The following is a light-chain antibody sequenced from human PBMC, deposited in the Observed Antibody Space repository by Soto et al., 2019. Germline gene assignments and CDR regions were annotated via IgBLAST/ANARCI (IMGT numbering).Light chain of an antibody. CDR2: DAS. CDR3: QHYNEWGR. Sequence: EIVMTQSPATLSVSPGERATLSCRASQSISSNLAWYQQKPGQAPRLLIYDASTRATGIPARFSGSGSGTEFTLTSSRMQYEDSAVYYCQHYNEWGRVGQGTKVDIK. V-gene: IGKV3-15*01. J-gene: IGKJ1*01. CDR1: QSISSN.